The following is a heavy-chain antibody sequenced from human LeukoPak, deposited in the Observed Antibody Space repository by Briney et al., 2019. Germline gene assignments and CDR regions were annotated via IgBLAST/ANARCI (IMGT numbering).Heavy chain of an antibody. J-gene: IGHJ4*02. Sequence: PSKTLSLTCTVSGGSISSDYWSWIRQPPGKGLEWIGSFHHSGGTNYDPSLKSRATISVDTSKNQVSLKLSSVTAADTAVYYCAREGLRFYYDRSGYPPAYWGQGTLVTVSS. D-gene: IGHD3-22*01. CDR3: AREGLRFYYDRSGYPPAY. CDR2: FHHSGGT. V-gene: IGHV4-59*12. CDR1: GGSISSDY.